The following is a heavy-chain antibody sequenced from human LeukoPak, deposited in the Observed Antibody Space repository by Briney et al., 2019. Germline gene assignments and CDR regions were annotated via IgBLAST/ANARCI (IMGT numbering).Heavy chain of an antibody. CDR3: ARVQWELRGVGSYFDY. J-gene: IGHJ4*02. D-gene: IGHD1-26*01. CDR2: IKQDGSEK. V-gene: IGHV3-7*01. CDR1: GFTLSSYW. Sequence: GGSLGLSCAASGFTLSSYWMNWVRQAPGKGLEWVANIKQDGSEKYYVDSVKGRFTISRDNAKNSLYLQMNSLRAEDTAVYYCARVQWELRGVGSYFDYWGQGTLVTVSS.